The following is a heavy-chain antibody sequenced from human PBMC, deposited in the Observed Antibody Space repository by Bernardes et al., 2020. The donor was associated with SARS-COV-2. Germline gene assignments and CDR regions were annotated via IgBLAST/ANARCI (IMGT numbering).Heavy chain of an antibody. CDR2: PRNKANSYST. CDR3: TRASGGGYSPLDY. V-gene: IGHV3-72*01. D-gene: IGHD1-26*01. J-gene: IGHJ4*02. Sequence: GRSLRPSSVVSGFTSRAPYMDWVLQAPGKGLQWVARPRNKANSYSTEYAASVRGRFTISRDESKNLLYLQMNSLKTEDTAVYYCTRASGGGYSPLDYWGQGTLVTVSS. CDR1: GFTSRAPY.